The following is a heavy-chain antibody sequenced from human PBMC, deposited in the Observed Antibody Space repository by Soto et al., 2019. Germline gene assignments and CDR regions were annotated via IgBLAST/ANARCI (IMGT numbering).Heavy chain of an antibody. V-gene: IGHV4-59*02. CDR2: IYYSGST. Sequence: SETLSLTCTVSGGSVSSYYWSWIRQPPGKGLEWIAYIYYSGSTSYNPSLKSRVTISLDTSKNQFSLKLSSVTAADTAVYYCARTYDDSGPNSGGYGFDIWGPGTMVTVSS. J-gene: IGHJ3*02. CDR3: ARTYDDSGPNSGGYGFDI. D-gene: IGHD3-22*01. CDR1: GGSVSSYY.